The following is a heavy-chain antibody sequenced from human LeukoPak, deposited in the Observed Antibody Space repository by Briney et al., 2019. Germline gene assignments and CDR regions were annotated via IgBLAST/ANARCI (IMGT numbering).Heavy chain of an antibody. CDR3: ARGQPQRYNSDWYVNWFDP. CDR2: IYYSGTT. J-gene: IGHJ5*02. D-gene: IGHD6-19*01. Sequence: MTSETLSLTCTVSGASISSSYWSWIRQPAGKGLEWIGYIYYSGTTKYNPSLRSRVTISIDTSKNQFSLKVNSVTAADTAVYYCARGQPQRYNSDWYVNWFDPWGQGTLVSVSS. CDR1: GASISSSY. V-gene: IGHV4-59*01.